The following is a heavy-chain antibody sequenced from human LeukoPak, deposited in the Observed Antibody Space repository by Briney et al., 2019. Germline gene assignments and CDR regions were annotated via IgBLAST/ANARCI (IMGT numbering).Heavy chain of an antibody. CDR1: GGSFSGYY. J-gene: IGHJ3*02. Sequence: SETLSLTCAVYGGSFSGYYWSWIRQPPGKGLEWIGRIYTSGSTNYNPSLKSRVTMSVDTSKNQFSLKLSSVTAADTAVYYCARDLRGRNAFDIWGQGTMVTVSS. CDR2: IYTSGST. V-gene: IGHV4-59*10. CDR3: ARDLRGRNAFDI. D-gene: IGHD1-26*01.